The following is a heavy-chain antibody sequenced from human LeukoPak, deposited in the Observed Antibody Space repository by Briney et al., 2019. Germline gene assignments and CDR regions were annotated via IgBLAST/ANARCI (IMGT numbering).Heavy chain of an antibody. CDR1: GGSISSDNYS. J-gene: IGHJ4*02. Sequence: SQTLSLTCTVSGGSISSDNYSWSWIRQPPGKGLEWIGYIYYSGSTYYNPSLKNRVTISVDTSKNQFSLKLSSVTAADTAVYYCARGGAYSSSWSNLHFDYWGQGTLVTVSS. D-gene: IGHD6-13*01. CDR2: IYYSGST. CDR3: ARGGAYSSSWSNLHFDY. V-gene: IGHV4-30-4*08.